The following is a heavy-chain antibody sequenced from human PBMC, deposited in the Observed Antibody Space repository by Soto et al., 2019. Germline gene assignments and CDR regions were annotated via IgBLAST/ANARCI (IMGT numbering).Heavy chain of an antibody. Sequence: QVQLVQSGAEVKKPGSSVKVSCKASGGTFSSYAISWVRQAPGQGLEWMGGIIPIFGTANYTQKFQGRVTITADESTSTAYMALSSLRSEDTAVYYCAHSGSYRGAPDYWGQGTLVTVSS. J-gene: IGHJ4*02. D-gene: IGHD1-26*01. CDR3: AHSGSYRGAPDY. CDR2: IIPIFGTA. CDR1: GGTFSSYA. V-gene: IGHV1-69*01.